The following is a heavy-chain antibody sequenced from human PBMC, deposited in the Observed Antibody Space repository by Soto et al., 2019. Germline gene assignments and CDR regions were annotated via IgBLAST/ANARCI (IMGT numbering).Heavy chain of an antibody. CDR1: GFSFTTYG. D-gene: IGHD6-19*01. J-gene: IGHJ4*02. CDR3: AKEHSGLYSRHYFDS. CDR2: VSYDGSDK. Sequence: GWSLRLSCAAAGFSFTTYGMHWVRQAPGKGLEWVSVVSYDGSDKEYEETVKGRFSISRDNSMKTLDLQMLSLRPEDTAVYYCAKEHSGLYSRHYFDSWGQGTLVTVSS. V-gene: IGHV3-30*18.